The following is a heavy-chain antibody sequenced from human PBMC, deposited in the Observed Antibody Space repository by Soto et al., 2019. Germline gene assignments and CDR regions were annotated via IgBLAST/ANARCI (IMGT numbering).Heavy chain of an antibody. V-gene: IGHV4-34*01. CDR1: GGSFSGYY. J-gene: IGHJ6*03. CDR2: INHSGST. D-gene: IGHD2-2*01. CDR3: ARATYCSSTSCYRYYYYYYMDV. Sequence: SETLSLTCAVYGGSFSGYYWSWIRQPPGKGLEWIGEINHSGSTNYNPSLKSRVTISVDTSKNQFSLKLSSVTAADTAVYYCARATYCSSTSCYRYYYYYYMDVWGKGTTVTVS.